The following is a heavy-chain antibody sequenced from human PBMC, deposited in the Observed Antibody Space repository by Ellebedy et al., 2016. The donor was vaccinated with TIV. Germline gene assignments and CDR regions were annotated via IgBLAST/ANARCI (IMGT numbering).Heavy chain of an antibody. D-gene: IGHD3-22*01. V-gene: IGHV3-23*01. J-gene: IGHJ4*02. CDR1: GFTFRNFA. Sequence: GESLKISCAASGFTFRNFAMTWVRQAPGKGLEWVSSISSGGVSTDYADSVRGRVTISRDNSKNTLYLQMNSLRADDTALYYCAKLDSSGYYYGRFDYWGQGTLVTVSS. CDR2: ISSGGVST. CDR3: AKLDSSGYYYGRFDY.